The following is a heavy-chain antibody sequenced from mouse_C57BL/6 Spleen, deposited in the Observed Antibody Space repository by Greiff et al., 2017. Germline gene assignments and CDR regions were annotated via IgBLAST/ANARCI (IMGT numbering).Heavy chain of an antibody. CDR2: IVPENGDT. Sequence: VQLKASGAELVRPGASVKFSCTASGFNITDDYMHWVKQRPEQGLEWIGWIVPENGDTEYASKFQGKATITADTSSNTAYLQLSSLTSEDTAVYYCTSNYYGSSYDAMDYWGQGTSVTVSS. D-gene: IGHD1-1*01. V-gene: IGHV14-4*01. CDR3: TSNYYGSSYDAMDY. CDR1: GFNITDDY. J-gene: IGHJ4*01.